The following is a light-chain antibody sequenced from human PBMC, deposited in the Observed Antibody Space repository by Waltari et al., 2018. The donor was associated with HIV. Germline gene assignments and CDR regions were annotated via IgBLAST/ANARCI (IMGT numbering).Light chain of an antibody. CDR1: SGSIASNY. V-gene: IGLV6-57*03. CDR3: HSYDSSSLWV. J-gene: IGLJ3*02. CDR2: ANN. Sequence: NFMLTQPHSVSESPGKTVTISCTRSSGSIASNYVQWYQQRPGRAPTTVIYANNQRPSGVPDRFSGSIDGSSNSASLTIAGLKTEDEADYYCHSYDSSSLWVFGGGTKVTVV.